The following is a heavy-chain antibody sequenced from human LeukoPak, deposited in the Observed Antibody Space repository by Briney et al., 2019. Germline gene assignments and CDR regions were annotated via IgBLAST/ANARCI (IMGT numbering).Heavy chain of an antibody. CDR3: ARGYEDIVVVPAATRGYYFDF. CDR2: INHSGST. D-gene: IGHD2-2*01. Sequence: SETLSLTCAVYGGSLSGYYWSWIRQPPGKGLEWIGEINHSGSTNYNPSLKSRVTISVDTSKNQFSLKLSSVTAADTAVYYCARGYEDIVVVPAATRGYYFDFWGQGTLVTVSS. J-gene: IGHJ4*02. V-gene: IGHV4-34*01. CDR1: GGSLSGYY.